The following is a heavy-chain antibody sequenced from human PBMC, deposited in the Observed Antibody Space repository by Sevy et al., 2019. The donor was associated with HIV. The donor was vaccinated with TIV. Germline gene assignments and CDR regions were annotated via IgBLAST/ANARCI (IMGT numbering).Heavy chain of an antibody. CDR2: ISWNSGSI. J-gene: IGHJ3*02. Sequence: GGSLRLSCAASGFTFDDYAMHWVRQAPGKGLEWVSGISWNSGSIGYADSVKGRFTISRDNAKNSLYLQMNRLRAEDTALYYCAKGAAGKMGGYSYALDIWGQGTMVTVSS. D-gene: IGHD5-18*01. V-gene: IGHV3-9*01. CDR3: AKGAAGKMGGYSYALDI. CDR1: GFTFDDYA.